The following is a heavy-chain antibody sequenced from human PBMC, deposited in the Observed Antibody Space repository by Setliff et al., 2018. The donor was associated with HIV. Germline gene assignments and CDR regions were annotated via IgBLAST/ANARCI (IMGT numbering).Heavy chain of an antibody. CDR3: ARQGDGYNLYHVYYFDY. CDR1: GYSISSGYY. V-gene: IGHV4-38-2*01. Sequence: SETLSLTCAVSGYSISSGYYWGWIRQTPGKGLEWIGSINHSGTTYYNPSLRSRVTISVDTSKNQFSLKLSAVTAADTAVYYCARQGDGYNLYHVYYFDYWGQGTLVTVSS. J-gene: IGHJ4*02. D-gene: IGHD5-12*01. CDR2: INHSGTT.